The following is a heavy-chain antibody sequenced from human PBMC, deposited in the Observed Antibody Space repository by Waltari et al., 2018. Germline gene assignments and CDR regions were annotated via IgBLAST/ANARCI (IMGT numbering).Heavy chain of an antibody. CDR1: GYSISSGYF. CDR3: ARNSGNYSFFY. D-gene: IGHD1-26*01. J-gene: IGHJ4*02. V-gene: IGHV4-38-2*01. CDR2: IYHSGRT. Sequence: QVQLQESGPGLVKPSEPLSLTCAVSGYSISSGYFWGWIRQPPGKGLEWIGSIYHSGRTYYNPSLNSRVTISVDTSKNQFSLKLSSVTAADTAVYYCARNSGNYSFFYWGQGTLVTVSS.